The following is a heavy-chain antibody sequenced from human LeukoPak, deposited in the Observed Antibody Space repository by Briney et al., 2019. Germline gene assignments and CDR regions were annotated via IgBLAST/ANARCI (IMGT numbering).Heavy chain of an antibody. CDR2: VNLQGST. CDR3: AREGGPYRPLDY. CDR1: GGSITNTNW. V-gene: IGHV4-4*02. Sequence: SETLSLTCGVSGGSITNTNWTWVRQPPGKGLEWIGEVNLQGSTNYNPSLMGRVAIAVDTSENHISLQLTSVIAADTAVYYCAREGGPYRPLDYSGQGTLVTVSS. J-gene: IGHJ4*02.